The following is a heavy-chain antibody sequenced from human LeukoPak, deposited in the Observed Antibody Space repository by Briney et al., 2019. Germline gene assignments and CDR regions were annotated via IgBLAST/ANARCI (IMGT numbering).Heavy chain of an antibody. D-gene: IGHD6-13*01. CDR2: IRYDGSNK. V-gene: IGHV3-30*02. Sequence: PGGSLRLSCAASGFTFSSYGMHWVRQAPGKGLEWVAFIRYDGSNKYYADSVKGRFTISRDNSKNTLYLQTNSLRAEDTAVYYCAKDGAMGQQLVEYYFDYWGQGTLVTVSS. CDR1: GFTFSSYG. CDR3: AKDGAMGQQLVEYYFDY. J-gene: IGHJ4*02.